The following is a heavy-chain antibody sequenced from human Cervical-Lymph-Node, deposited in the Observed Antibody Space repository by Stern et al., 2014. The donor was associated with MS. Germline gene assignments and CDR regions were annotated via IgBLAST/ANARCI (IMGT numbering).Heavy chain of an antibody. V-gene: IGHV1-69*01. CDR2: IIPIFATT. D-gene: IGHD1-26*01. CDR1: GGTFSSYT. CDR3: AREGIPGAGGTFDN. Sequence: QVQLVQSGAEVKKPGSSVKVSCNVSGGTFSSYTLTWVRQAPGQGLEWMGGIIPIFATTNSPQRFQGKVTITADGSTSTTYLEVSSLTSEDTAVYYCAREGIPGAGGTFDNWGQGTLVIVSS. J-gene: IGHJ4*02.